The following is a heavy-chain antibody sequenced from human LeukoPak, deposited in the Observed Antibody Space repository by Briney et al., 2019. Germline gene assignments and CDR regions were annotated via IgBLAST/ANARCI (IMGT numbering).Heavy chain of an antibody. CDR2: ISGSGGST. D-gene: IGHD6-13*01. J-gene: IGHJ3*02. CDR3: ARDREQHDAFDI. CDR1: GFTFSSYA. V-gene: IGHV3-23*01. Sequence: PGGSLRLSCAASGFTFSSYAMSWVRQAPGKGLEWVSAISGSGGSTYYADSVKGRFTISRDNAKNSLYLQMNSLRAEDTAVYYCARDREQHDAFDIWGQGTMVTVSS.